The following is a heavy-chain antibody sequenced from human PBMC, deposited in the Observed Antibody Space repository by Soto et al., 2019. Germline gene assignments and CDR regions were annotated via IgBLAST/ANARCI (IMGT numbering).Heavy chain of an antibody. CDR3: ARALGVDHSSSWFPPYYYYGMDV. Sequence: PSETLSLTCTVSGGSVSSNSYSWGWIRQSPGKGLEWIGIIYSTENTYYHPSLLSRVTISADTSMNSLRAEDTAVYYCARALGVDHSSSWFPPYYYYGMDVWGQGTTVTVSS. D-gene: IGHD6-13*01. CDR2: IYSTENT. V-gene: IGHV4-39*02. J-gene: IGHJ6*02. CDR1: GGSVSSNSYS.